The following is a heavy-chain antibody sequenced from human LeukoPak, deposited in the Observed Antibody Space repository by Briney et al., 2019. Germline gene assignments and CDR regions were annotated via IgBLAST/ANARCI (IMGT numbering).Heavy chain of an antibody. J-gene: IGHJ4*02. CDR3: ARFSSQLLKTGGFDS. D-gene: IGHD1-26*01. CDR1: GDSISSYY. Sequence: SETLSLTCTVSGDSISSYYWSWIRQPPGKGLEWIGYIFDSENSKYNPSLESRVIISVDTSKDQLSLKLTSVTAADTAVYYCARFSSQLLKTGGFDSWGQGTPVTVFS. V-gene: IGHV4-59*01. CDR2: IFDSENS.